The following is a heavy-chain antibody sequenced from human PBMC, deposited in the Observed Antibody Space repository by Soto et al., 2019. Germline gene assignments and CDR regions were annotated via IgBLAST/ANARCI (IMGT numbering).Heavy chain of an antibody. Sequence: QVQLVESGGDLVQPGGSLRLSCAASGFTFTDYYMSWLRQAPGQGLQWLSYISGSTDYLNYADSVKGRFTISRDNAKNLLYLQMTSLRADDTAVYYCARDLGLSSSNYFDFWGQRTLVTVSS. J-gene: IGHJ4*02. CDR3: ARDLGLSSSNYFDF. CDR2: ISGSTDYL. CDR1: GFTFTDYY. V-gene: IGHV3-11*05. D-gene: IGHD3-10*01.